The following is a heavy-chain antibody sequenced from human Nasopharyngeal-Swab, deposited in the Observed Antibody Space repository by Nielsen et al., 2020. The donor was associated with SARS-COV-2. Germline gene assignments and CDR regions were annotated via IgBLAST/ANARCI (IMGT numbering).Heavy chain of an antibody. D-gene: IGHD2-21*02. CDR3: AKDRIVVVTVWYYFDY. Sequence: GGSLRLSCAASGFTFSSYGMHWVRQAPGKGLEWVAVISYDGSNKYYADSVKGRFTISRDNSKNTLYLQMNSLRAEDTAMYYCAKDRIVVVTVWYYFDYWGQGTLVTVSS. CDR2: ISYDGSNK. J-gene: IGHJ4*02. CDR1: GFTFSSYG. V-gene: IGHV3-30*18.